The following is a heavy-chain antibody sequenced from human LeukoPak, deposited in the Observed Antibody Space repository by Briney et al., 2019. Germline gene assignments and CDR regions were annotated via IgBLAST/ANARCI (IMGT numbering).Heavy chain of an antibody. CDR3: ARDGRYGEGWRAFDI. CDR2: IIPILGIA. J-gene: IGHJ3*02. D-gene: IGHD1-26*01. CDR1: GGTFSSYA. Sequence: SVKVSCKASGGTFSSYAISWVRQAPGQGLEWMGRIIPILGIANYAQKFQGRVTFTADKSTSTAYMELSSLRSEDTAVYYCARDGRYGEGWRAFDIWGQGTMVTVSS. V-gene: IGHV1-69*04.